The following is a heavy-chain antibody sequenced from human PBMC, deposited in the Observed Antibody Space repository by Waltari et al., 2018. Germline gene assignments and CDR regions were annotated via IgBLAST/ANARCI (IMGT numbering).Heavy chain of an antibody. Sequence: EVQLVESGGGLIQPGGSLRLSCVVSGFTFSSFWMSWVRQAPGKGLEWVADIKQDGSEKYYVVFVKGRFTIVRDNAKNSLHLQMNSLRSEDTAVYYCARGLGLEWQNYWGQGTLVTVSS. V-gene: IGHV3-7*04. CDR1: GFTFSSFW. CDR2: IKQDGSEK. J-gene: IGHJ4*02. D-gene: IGHD3-3*01. CDR3: ARGLGLEWQNY.